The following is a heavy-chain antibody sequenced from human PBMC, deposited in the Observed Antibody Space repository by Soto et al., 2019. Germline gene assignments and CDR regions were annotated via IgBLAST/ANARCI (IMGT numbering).Heavy chain of an antibody. D-gene: IGHD3-10*01. CDR2: IYYSGTT. J-gene: IGHJ3*02. CDR3: VRFYGNAFDI. CDR1: GGSFIGYY. V-gene: IGHV4-34*01. Sequence: SDTLSRTCAVYGGSFIGYYWSWIRQPPGKGLSWIGNIYYSGTTDYNPSLKSRVSVCTDTSRNQLALTFSSGTAADTAVYYCVRFYGNAFDIWRPGTLVTVSS.